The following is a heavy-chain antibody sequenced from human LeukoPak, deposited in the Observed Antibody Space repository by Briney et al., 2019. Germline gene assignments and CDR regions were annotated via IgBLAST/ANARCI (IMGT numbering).Heavy chain of an antibody. CDR1: GFTFSNYA. CDR3: AKDWHGDSGNLYYYYGMDV. D-gene: IGHD1-26*01. V-gene: IGHV3-23*01. J-gene: IGHJ6*02. Sequence: GGSLRLSCAASGFTFSNYAMNWVRQDPGRGLEWVSAINPSGGSTYSADSVKGRFTISRDNSKNTLYLQMNSLRAEDTAVYYCAKDWHGDSGNLYYYYGMDVWGQGTTVTVSS. CDR2: INPSGGST.